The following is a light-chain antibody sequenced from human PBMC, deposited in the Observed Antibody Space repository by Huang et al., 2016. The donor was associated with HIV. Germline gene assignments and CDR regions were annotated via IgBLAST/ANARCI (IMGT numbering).Light chain of an antibody. J-gene: IGKJ4*01. CDR2: GSS. CDR3: HQYNNWLLS. CDR1: RSVSTN. V-gene: IGKV3-15*01. Sequence: EIVMTQSPATLSVSQGQRVTLSCRANRSVSTNLAWYQQRHGQDPRLLIYGSSTRAPGIPARFSGSGSGTDFSLTISSLQSEDFALYYCHQYNNWLLSFGGGTRV.